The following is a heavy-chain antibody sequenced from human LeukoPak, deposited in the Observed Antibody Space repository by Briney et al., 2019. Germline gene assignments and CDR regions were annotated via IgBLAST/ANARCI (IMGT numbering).Heavy chain of an antibody. Sequence: GGSLRLSCAASGFTFSSYAMSWVRQAPGKGLEWVSVIYGGGSTDYADSVKGRFTISRDNLKNTLYLQMNSLRAEDTAVYYCARGGSGDIFDIWGQGTMVTVSS. D-gene: IGHD2-21*01. V-gene: IGHV3-53*01. CDR3: ARGGSGDIFDI. CDR2: IYGGGST. J-gene: IGHJ3*02. CDR1: GFTFSSYA.